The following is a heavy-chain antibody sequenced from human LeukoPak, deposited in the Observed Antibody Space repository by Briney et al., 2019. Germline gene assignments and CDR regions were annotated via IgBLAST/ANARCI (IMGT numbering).Heavy chain of an antibody. J-gene: IGHJ5*02. Sequence: GGSLRLSCAASGFTFSSYAMTWVRQAPGKGLEWVSAINGRGDNTYYADFVKGRFTISRDNSKSTVYLQMNSLRTEDTAVYYCAKDRVSPGFNWFDPWGQGTLVTVSS. V-gene: IGHV3-23*01. CDR2: INGRGDNT. CDR3: AKDRVSPGFNWFDP. CDR1: GFTFSSYA. D-gene: IGHD2/OR15-2a*01.